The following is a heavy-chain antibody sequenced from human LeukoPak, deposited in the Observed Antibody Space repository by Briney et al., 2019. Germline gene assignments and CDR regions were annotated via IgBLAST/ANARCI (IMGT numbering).Heavy chain of an antibody. CDR2: VSAGGSSR. CDR1: GFTFSNYA. Sequence: PGGSLRLSCAASGFTFSNYAMSWVRQAPGKGLEWVSAVSAGGSSRYYVDSVKGRFTISRDNSKNTLFLQMNSPRAEDTALYYCAKDQGAATGKRGVDCWGQGTLVTVSS. V-gene: IGHV3-23*01. D-gene: IGHD6-13*01. CDR3: AKDQGAATGKRGVDC. J-gene: IGHJ4*02.